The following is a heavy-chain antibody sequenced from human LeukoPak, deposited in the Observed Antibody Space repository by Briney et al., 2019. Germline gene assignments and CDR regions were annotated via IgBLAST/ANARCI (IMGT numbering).Heavy chain of an antibody. CDR2: IYHSGST. J-gene: IGHJ4*02. CDR1: GGSFRGYY. D-gene: IGHD2-2*01. V-gene: IGHV4-34*01. Sequence: PSETLSLTCAVYGGSFRGYYWSWLRQPPGKGLEWIGEIYHSGSTNYNPSLKSRVTISVDTPKNQFSLKLSSVTAADTAVYYCARSPGYCSSTSCSRVDYWGEGTLVTVSS. CDR3: ARSPGYCSSTSCSRVDY.